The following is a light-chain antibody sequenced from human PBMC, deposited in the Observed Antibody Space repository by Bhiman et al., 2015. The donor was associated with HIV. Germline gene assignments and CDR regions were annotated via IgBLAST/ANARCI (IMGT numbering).Light chain of an antibody. Sequence: SSELTQDPAVSVALGQTVRITCQGDSLRNYYATWYQQKPRQAPVVVIYGKNNRPSGIPDRFSGSSSGNTASLTITGAQAEDEADYYCYSRDSSGNHLGVFGTGTKVTVL. CDR1: SLRNYY. CDR2: GKN. V-gene: IGLV3-19*01. J-gene: IGLJ1*01. CDR3: YSRDSSGNHLGV.